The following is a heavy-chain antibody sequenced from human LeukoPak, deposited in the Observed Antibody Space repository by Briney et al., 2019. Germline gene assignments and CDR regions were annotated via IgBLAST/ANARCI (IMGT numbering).Heavy chain of an antibody. CDR3: AGERGQSLSIAVAGSDAFDI. V-gene: IGHV1-69*06. CDR1: GGTFSSYA. J-gene: IGHJ3*02. Sequence: SVKVSCKASGGTFSSYAISWVRQAPGQGLEWMGGIIPIFGTANYAQKFQGRVTITADKSTSTAYMELSSLRSEDTAVYYCAGERGQSLSIAVAGSDAFDIWGQGTMVTVSS. CDR2: IIPIFGTA. D-gene: IGHD6-19*01.